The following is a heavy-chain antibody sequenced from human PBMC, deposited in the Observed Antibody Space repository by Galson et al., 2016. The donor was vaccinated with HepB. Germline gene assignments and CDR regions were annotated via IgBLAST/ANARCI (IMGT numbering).Heavy chain of an antibody. J-gene: IGHJ4*01. D-gene: IGHD3-22*01. Sequence: SLRLSCAASGFTFSSYGMHWVRQAPGKGLEWVAVISYDGSNKYYTDSVKGRFTISRDNSKNTLYLQMNSLRAEDTAVYYCARDINFYDSSGYYYDPSRNADYWGHGTLVTVSS. CDR1: GFTFSSYG. V-gene: IGHV3-30*03. CDR3: ARDINFYDSSGYYYDPSRNADY. CDR2: ISYDGSNK.